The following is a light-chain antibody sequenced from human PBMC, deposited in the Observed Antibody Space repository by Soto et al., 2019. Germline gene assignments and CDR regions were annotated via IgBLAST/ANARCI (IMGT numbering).Light chain of an antibody. Sequence: EVVMTQSPATLSVSPGERATLSCRASQRIDTSLAWYQPRPGQAPRLLIYAAYTLQSGVPSRFSGSGSGTEFTLTISSLQPEDFAAYYCQQSYDMPWTFGQGTKVDIK. CDR3: QQSYDMPWT. V-gene: IGKV3-15*01. CDR1: QRIDTS. CDR2: AAY. J-gene: IGKJ1*01.